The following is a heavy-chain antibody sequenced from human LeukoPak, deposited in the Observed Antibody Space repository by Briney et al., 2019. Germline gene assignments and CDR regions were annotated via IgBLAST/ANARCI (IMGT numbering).Heavy chain of an antibody. V-gene: IGHV4-4*07. Sequence: SETLSLTCTVSGGSISSYYWSWIRQPAGKGLEWIGRIYTSGSTNYNPPLKSRVTMSVDTSKNQFSLKLSSVTAADTAVYYCARDTMVRGVATGWYYYYYGMDVWGQGTTVTVSS. D-gene: IGHD3-10*01. J-gene: IGHJ6*02. CDR1: GGSISSYY. CDR2: IYTSGST. CDR3: ARDTMVRGVATGWYYYYYGMDV.